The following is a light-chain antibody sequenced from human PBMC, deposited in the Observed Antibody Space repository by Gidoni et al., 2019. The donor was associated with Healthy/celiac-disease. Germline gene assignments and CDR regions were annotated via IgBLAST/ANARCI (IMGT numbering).Light chain of an antibody. CDR3: QQLNRYPLT. J-gene: IGKJ3*01. CDR1: QGISSY. Sequence: IQLTQSPSFLSASVGDRVTITCRASQGISSYLAWYQQNPGKAPKLLIYAASTLQSGVPSRFSGSGSGTEFTLTISSLQPEDFATYYCQQLNRYPLTFXPXTKVDIK. V-gene: IGKV1-9*01. CDR2: AAS.